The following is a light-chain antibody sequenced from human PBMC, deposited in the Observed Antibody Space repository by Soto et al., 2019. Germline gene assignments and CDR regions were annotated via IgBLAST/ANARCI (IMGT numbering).Light chain of an antibody. Sequence: QSALTQPASVFGSPGQSITISCTGTSGDIGSYNRVSWYQQHPGKAPKLIIYEVTDRPSGVSNRFSGSKSGNTASLTISGLQAEDEAEYYCSSYTNINTRACVFGTGTKVTFL. J-gene: IGLJ1*01. CDR3: SSYTNINTRACV. CDR2: EVT. V-gene: IGLV2-14*01. CDR1: SGDIGSYNR.